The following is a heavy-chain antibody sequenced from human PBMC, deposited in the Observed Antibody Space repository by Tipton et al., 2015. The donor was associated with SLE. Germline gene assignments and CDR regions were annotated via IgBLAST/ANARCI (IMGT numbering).Heavy chain of an antibody. D-gene: IGHD3-10*01. Sequence: LRLSCTVSGDSFKSGSYYWSWIRQPAGKGLEWIGRIYTSGSTNYNPSLKSRVTSSVDTSKNQFSLKLTSVTAADTAVYYCAREVRGVIIEYFDYWGQGALVTVSS. CDR2: IYTSGST. CDR3: AREVRGVIIEYFDY. CDR1: GDSFKSGSYY. J-gene: IGHJ4*02. V-gene: IGHV4-61*02.